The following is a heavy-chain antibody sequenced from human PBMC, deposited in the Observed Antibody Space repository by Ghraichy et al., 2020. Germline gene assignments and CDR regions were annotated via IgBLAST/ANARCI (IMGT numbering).Heavy chain of an antibody. V-gene: IGHV4-59*01. CDR3: ARDRGVVVPAARNRGFDP. CDR1: GGSISSYY. Sequence: SETLSLTCTVSGGSISSYYWSWIRQPPGKGLEWIGYIYYSGSTNYNPSLKSRVTISVDTSKNQFSLKLSSVTAAATAVYYCARDRGVVVPAARNRGFDPWGQGTLVTVSS. CDR2: IYYSGST. J-gene: IGHJ5*02. D-gene: IGHD2-2*01.